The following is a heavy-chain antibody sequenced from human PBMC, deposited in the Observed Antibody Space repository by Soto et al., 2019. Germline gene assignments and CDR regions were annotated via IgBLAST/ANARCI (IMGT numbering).Heavy chain of an antibody. CDR2: IDPSDSYT. V-gene: IGHV5-10-1*01. D-gene: IGHD3-22*01. J-gene: IGHJ6*02. CDR3: ARLYYDSSGYFSDYYYYYGMDV. CDR1: GYSFTSYW. Sequence: ESLKISCQGSGYSFTSYWISWVRQIPGKGLEWMGRIDPSDSYTNYSPSFQGHVTISTDESISTAYLQWSSLKASDTAMYYCARLYYDSSGYFSDYYYYYGMDVWGQGTTVTVSS.